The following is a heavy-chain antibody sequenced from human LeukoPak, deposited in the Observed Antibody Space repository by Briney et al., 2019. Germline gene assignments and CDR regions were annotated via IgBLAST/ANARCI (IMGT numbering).Heavy chain of an antibody. CDR3: AKEDYYGSGSYLGY. V-gene: IGHV3-7*04. CDR1: GFTFKNYW. D-gene: IGHD3-10*01. J-gene: IGHJ4*02. CDR2: IKQDGSEK. Sequence: GGSLRLSCAASGFTFKNYWMSWVRQAPGKGLEWVANIKQDGSEKYYVDSVKGRFTVSRDNAKNSLYLQMNSLRAEDTAVYYCAKEDYYGSGSYLGYWGQGTPVTVSS.